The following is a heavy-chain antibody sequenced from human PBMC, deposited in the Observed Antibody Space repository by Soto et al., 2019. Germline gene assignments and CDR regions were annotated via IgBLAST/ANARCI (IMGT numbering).Heavy chain of an antibody. J-gene: IGHJ4*02. Sequence: SVKVSCKASGGTFSSYAINWVRQAPGQGLEWMGGIIPIFGTANYAQKFQGRVTITADESTSTAYMELSSLRSEDTAVYYCALSKTTFGVVDYWGQGTLVTVSS. CDR1: GGTFSSYA. V-gene: IGHV1-69*13. CDR2: IIPIFGTA. CDR3: ALSKTTFGVVDY. D-gene: IGHD3-16*01.